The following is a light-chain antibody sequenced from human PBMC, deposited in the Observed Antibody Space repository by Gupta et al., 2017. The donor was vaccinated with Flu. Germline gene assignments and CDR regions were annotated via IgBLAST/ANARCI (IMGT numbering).Light chain of an antibody. V-gene: IGLV3-21*02. CDR3: QARDSSSDHRV. CDR1: NIGSKS. CDR2: DDD. Sequence: SSVLTQPPSVSVAPGQTATITCGGNNIGSKSVHWYQQRPGQAPVRVVYDDDDRPSGIPERFSGSNSENTATLTISRVEVGDEADYYCQARDSSSDHRVFGGGTKLTVL. J-gene: IGLJ3*02.